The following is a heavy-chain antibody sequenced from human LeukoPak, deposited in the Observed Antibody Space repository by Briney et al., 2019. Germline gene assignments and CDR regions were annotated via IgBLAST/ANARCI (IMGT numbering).Heavy chain of an antibody. Sequence: SETLSLTCTVSGGSISSYYWSWIRQPPGKGLEWIGYVYYSGSTNYNPSLKSRVTISVDTSKNQFSLKLSSVTAADTAVYYCARENDHGWFGPWGKGTTVTVSS. CDR2: VYYSGST. J-gene: IGHJ6*04. D-gene: IGHD3-10*01. CDR3: ARENDHGWFGP. CDR1: GGSISSYY. V-gene: IGHV4-59*01.